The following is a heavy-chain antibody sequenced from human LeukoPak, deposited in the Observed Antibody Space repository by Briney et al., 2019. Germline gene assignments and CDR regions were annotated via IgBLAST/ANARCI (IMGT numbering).Heavy chain of an antibody. J-gene: IGHJ2*01. CDR3: AKGRRSCNSASCHLWYFDL. Sequence: GGSLRLSCAASGFTFGNYAFSWVRQAQGKGLEWISQISASSNYKYYADSVKDRFTISRDNSKNTLFLQMSSLTAEDTAVYFCAKGRRSCNSASCHLWYFDLWGRGTLVSVSS. CDR1: GFTFGNYA. D-gene: IGHD2-2*01. CDR2: ISASSNYK. V-gene: IGHV3-23*01.